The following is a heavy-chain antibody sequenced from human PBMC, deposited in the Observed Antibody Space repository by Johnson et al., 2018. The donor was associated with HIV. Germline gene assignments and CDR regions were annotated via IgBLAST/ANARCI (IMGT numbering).Heavy chain of an antibody. J-gene: IGHJ3*02. CDR2: IWNDGSNK. CDR3: SKGTTVVTPELAFDI. D-gene: IGHD4-23*01. CDR1: GVIFSSYG. V-gene: IGHV3-33*06. Sequence: QMLLVESGGGVVQPGRSLRLSCAASGVIFSSYGMHWVRQAPGKGLEWVALIWNDGSNKYYADSVKGRFTISRDNSKKTLYLQMNSLRAEDTAVYYCSKGTTVVTPELAFDIWGQGTMVTVSS.